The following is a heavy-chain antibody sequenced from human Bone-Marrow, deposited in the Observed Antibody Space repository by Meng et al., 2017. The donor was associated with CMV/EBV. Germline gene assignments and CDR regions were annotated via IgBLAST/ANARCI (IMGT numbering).Heavy chain of an antibody. V-gene: IGHV3-48*01. CDR2: ISSSSSTI. Sequence: GESLKISCAASGFTFSSYSMNWVRQAPGKGLEWVSYISSSSSTIYYADSVKGRFTISRDNSKNTLYLQMNSLRAEDTAVYYCAKGGGVAPAAHKLSYYFDYWGQGTLVTVSS. D-gene: IGHD2-2*01. CDR3: AKGGGVAPAAHKLSYYFDY. CDR1: GFTFSSYS. J-gene: IGHJ4*02.